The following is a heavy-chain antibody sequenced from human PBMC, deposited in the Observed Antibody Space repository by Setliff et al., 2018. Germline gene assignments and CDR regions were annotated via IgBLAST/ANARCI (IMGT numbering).Heavy chain of an antibody. V-gene: IGHV4-31*03. CDR2: IYYSGST. J-gene: IGHJ6*03. CDR1: GGSINSGGYY. Sequence: SETLSLTCTVSGGSINSGGYYWSWLRQHPGKGLEWIGYIYYSGSTYYNPSLKSRVTISVDMSKNQFSLKLSSVTAADTAVYYCARDRLLVGARYAMDVWGKGTTVTVSS. D-gene: IGHD1-26*01. CDR3: ARDRLLVGARYAMDV.